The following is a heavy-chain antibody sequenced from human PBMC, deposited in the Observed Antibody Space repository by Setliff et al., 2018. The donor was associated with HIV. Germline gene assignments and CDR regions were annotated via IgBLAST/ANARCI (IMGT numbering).Heavy chain of an antibody. CDR3: ARGEPTILIEPAAFFDH. J-gene: IGHJ4*02. CDR2: ISAGGGNT. CDR1: GFTFNTYA. V-gene: IGHV3-23*01. Sequence: GGSLRLSCAASGFTFNTYAMNWVRQAPGKGLEWVSGISAGGGNTYYGDSVKGRLTISRDNSKNTLYLQMNSLRAEDTAVYYCARGEPTILIEPAAFFDHWGQGTLVTVSS. D-gene: IGHD2-2*01.